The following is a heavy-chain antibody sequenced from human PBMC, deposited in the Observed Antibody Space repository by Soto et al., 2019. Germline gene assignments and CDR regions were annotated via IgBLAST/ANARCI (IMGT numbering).Heavy chain of an antibody. V-gene: IGHV1-69*13. CDR3: ARGPRWSSSSAFDY. CDR1: GGTFSSYA. D-gene: IGHD6-6*01. CDR2: IIPIFGTA. J-gene: IGHJ4*02. Sequence: SVKVSGKAAGGTFSSYAISWVVQSPVQGLEWMGGIIPIFGTANYAQKFQGRVTITADESTSTAYMELSSLRSEDTAVYYCARGPRWSSSSAFDYWGQGTLVTV.